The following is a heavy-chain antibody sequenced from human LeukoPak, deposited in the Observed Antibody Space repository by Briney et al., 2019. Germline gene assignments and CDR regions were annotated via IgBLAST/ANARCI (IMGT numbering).Heavy chain of an antibody. CDR2: ISGSGRST. Sequence: GGSLRLSCAASGFTFSNYAVSWVRQAPGKGLEWVSAISGSGRSTYYADSVKGRFTISRDNSKNTLYLQMNSLRAEDTALYYCAKDGFSSSWYNWFDPWGQGTLVTVSS. D-gene: IGHD6-13*01. J-gene: IGHJ5*02. CDR1: GFTFSNYA. CDR3: AKDGFSSSWYNWFDP. V-gene: IGHV3-23*01.